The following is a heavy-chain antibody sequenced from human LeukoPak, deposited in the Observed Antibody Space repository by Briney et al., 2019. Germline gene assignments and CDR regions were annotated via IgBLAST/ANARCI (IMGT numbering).Heavy chain of an antibody. CDR1: GGSISSYY. CDR2: ISYSGST. V-gene: IGHV4-59*08. Sequence: SETLSLTCIVSGGSISSYYWSWIRQPPGKGLECIGYISYSGSTNYNPSLKSRVTISVDTSKNQFSLKLSSVTAADTAVYYCARHDYSNPRVDYWGQGTLVTVSS. CDR3: ARHDYSNPRVDY. J-gene: IGHJ4*02. D-gene: IGHD4-11*01.